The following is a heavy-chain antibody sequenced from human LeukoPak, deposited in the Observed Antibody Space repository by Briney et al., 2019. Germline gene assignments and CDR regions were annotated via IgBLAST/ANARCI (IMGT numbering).Heavy chain of an antibody. Sequence: SETLSLTCTVSGGSISSYYWSWIRQPPGKGLEWIGYIYYSGSTNYNPSLKSRVTISVDTSKNQFSLKLSSVTAADTAVYYCARGITMVRGATPGNWFDPWGQGTLVTVSS. CDR2: IYYSGST. CDR1: GGSISSYY. V-gene: IGHV4-59*01. D-gene: IGHD3-10*01. CDR3: ARGITMVRGATPGNWFDP. J-gene: IGHJ5*02.